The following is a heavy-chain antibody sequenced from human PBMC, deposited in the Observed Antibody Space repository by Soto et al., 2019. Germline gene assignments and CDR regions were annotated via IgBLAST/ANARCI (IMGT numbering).Heavy chain of an antibody. Sequence: EVQLVESGGGLVKPGGSLRLSCAASGFTFSNAWMNWVRQAPGKGLEWVGRIKSNTDGGTADYAAPVKGRFTISRDDSKNTLYLQMDSLITEDTAVYYCTTQNCSGGSCYSGYYYYGLDVWGQGTTVSVSS. V-gene: IGHV3-15*07. CDR2: IKSNTDGGTA. CDR1: GFTFSNAW. CDR3: TTQNCSGGSCYSGYYYYGLDV. J-gene: IGHJ6*02. D-gene: IGHD2-15*01.